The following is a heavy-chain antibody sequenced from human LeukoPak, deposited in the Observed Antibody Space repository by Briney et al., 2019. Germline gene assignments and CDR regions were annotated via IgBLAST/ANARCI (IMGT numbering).Heavy chain of an antibody. CDR1: GFSLSTSGVG. CDR3: ALSYDILTGYTFDY. D-gene: IGHD3-9*01. CDR2: IYWDDDK. Sequence: SGPTLVKPTQTPTLTCTFSGFSLSTSGVGVGWIRQPPGKALEWLALIYWDDDKRYSPSLKSRLTITKDTSKNQVVLTMTNMDPVDTATYYCALSYDILTGYTFDYWGQGTLVTVSS. J-gene: IGHJ4*02. V-gene: IGHV2-5*02.